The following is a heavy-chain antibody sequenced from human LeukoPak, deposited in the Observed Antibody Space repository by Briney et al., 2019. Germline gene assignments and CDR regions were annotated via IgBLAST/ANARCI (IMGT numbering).Heavy chain of an antibody. CDR1: GFSLSTSGVG. CDR2: IYWDDDK. CDR3: AHIPGGITMIAYPAY. V-gene: IGHV2-5*02. J-gene: IGHJ4*02. D-gene: IGHD3-22*01. Sequence: SGPTLVNPTQTLTLTCTFSGFSLSTSGVGVGWIRQPPGKALEWLALIYWDDDKRYSPSLKSRLTITKDTSKNQLVLTMTNMDPVDTATYYCAHIPGGITMIAYPAYWGQGTLVTVSS.